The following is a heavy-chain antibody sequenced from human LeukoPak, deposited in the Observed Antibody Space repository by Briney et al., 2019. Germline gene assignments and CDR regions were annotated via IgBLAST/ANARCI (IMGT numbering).Heavy chain of an antibody. CDR1: GGSISSSSYY. Sequence: RTSETLSLTCTVSGGSISSSSYYWGWIRQPPGKGLERIGNSYYSGITYYNPSLKSRVTISVDTSKNQFSLKLSSVTAADTAVYYCARRLISLRSCYYYYYMDVWGKGTTVTVSS. CDR2: SYYSGIT. J-gene: IGHJ6*03. CDR3: ARRLISLRSCYYYYYMDV. V-gene: IGHV4-39*01. D-gene: IGHD3-16*01.